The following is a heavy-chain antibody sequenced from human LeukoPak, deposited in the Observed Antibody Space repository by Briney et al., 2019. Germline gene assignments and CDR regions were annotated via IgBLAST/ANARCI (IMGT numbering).Heavy chain of an antibody. CDR1: GFTFSSHW. V-gene: IGHV3-74*01. Sequence: GGSLRLSCAASGFTFSSHWMYWVRQAPGKGLVWVSRINSDGSSTNYADSVKGRFTISRDNAKNTLNLQMNSLRAEDTAVFYCVRDLRQCIGGACYAWGQGTLVTVSS. CDR3: VRDLRQCIGGACYA. J-gene: IGHJ5*02. D-gene: IGHD2-21*02. CDR2: INSDGSST.